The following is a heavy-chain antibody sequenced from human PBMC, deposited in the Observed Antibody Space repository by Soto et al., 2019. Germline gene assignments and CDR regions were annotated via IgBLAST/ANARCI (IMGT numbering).Heavy chain of an antibody. CDR3: ARAHYYYDSSYYYYGMDV. CDR2: IIPIFGTA. V-gene: IGHV1-69*01. Sequence: QVQLVQSGAEVKKPGSSVKVSCKASGGTFSSYAISWVRQAPGQGLEWMGGIIPIFGTANYAQKFQDRVTITADESTSTAYMELSSLRSEDTAVYYCARAHYYYDSSYYYYGMDVWGQGTTVTVSS. D-gene: IGHD3-22*01. J-gene: IGHJ6*02. CDR1: GGTFSSYA.